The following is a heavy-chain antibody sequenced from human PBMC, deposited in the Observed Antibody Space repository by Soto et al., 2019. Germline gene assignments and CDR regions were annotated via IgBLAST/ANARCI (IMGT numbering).Heavy chain of an antibody. J-gene: IGHJ6*03. D-gene: IGHD2-15*01. CDR1: GFTFSSYA. V-gene: IGHV3-23*01. Sequence: EVQLLESGGGLVQPGGSLRLSCAASGFTFSSYAMSWVRQAPGKGLEWVSAISGSGGSTYYADSVKGRFTISRDNSKNTGYLQMNSLTAEDTAVYYCAKSDRCSGGSCYSDYYYYYYMDGWGKGTTVTVSS. CDR3: AKSDRCSGGSCYSDYYYYYYMDG. CDR2: ISGSGGST.